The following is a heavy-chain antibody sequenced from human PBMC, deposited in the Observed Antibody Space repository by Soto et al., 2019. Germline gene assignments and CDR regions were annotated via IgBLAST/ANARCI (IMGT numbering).Heavy chain of an antibody. J-gene: IGHJ4*02. CDR2: ISCCGGST. V-gene: IGHV3-23*01. Sequence: EVQLLESGGGVVQPGGSLRLSCVASGFNFKKFAMAWVGQAPGEGLEWVSGISCCGGSTSYADSVKGRFSTARDDSKNTLSLQMNGLRVEDTAQYFCAKADGEQWLIPHLDNWGQGTLVTVS. CDR1: GFNFKKFA. D-gene: IGHD6-19*01. CDR3: AKADGEQWLIPHLDN.